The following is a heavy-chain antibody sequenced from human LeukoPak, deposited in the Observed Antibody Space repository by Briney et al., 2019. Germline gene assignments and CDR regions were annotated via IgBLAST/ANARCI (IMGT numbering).Heavy chain of an antibody. D-gene: IGHD2-21*01. CDR2: FIPILDTT. J-gene: IGHJ4*02. CDR3: AKKNCYQFPFNL. Sequence: SVKVSCKACGGSFNNYAVTWVRQAPGQGLEWMGGFIPILDTTNYAPNFQGRVTITTDESSTTAYMEVSSLKCEDTALYYCAKKNCYQFPFNLRGQGTLV. V-gene: IGHV1-69*05. CDR1: GGSFNNYA.